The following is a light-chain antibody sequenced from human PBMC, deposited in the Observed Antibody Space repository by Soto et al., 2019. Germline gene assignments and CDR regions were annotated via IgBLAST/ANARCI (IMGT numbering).Light chain of an antibody. V-gene: IGKV1-8*01. CDR3: QQYYSYPLYT. J-gene: IGKJ2*01. Sequence: AIRMTQSPSSLSASTGDRVAITCRASQDISTYLAWYQQKPGKAPNLLIYGASTTQSGAPSRFSGSGSGTDFTLTISSLQSEDFATYYCQQYYSYPLYTFGRGTK. CDR2: GAS. CDR1: QDISTY.